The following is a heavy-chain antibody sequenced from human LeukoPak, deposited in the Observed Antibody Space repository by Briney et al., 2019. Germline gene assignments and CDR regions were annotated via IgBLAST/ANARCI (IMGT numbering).Heavy chain of an antibody. V-gene: IGHV3-21*01. CDR3: ARDSGPQGYYDILTGYDI. CDR1: GFTFSSYS. D-gene: IGHD3-9*01. CDR2: ISSSSSYI. J-gene: IGHJ3*02. Sequence: GGALRLSCAPSGFTFSSYSMNWVRQAPGKGREGVSSISSSSSYILYGDSVKGRFTISRDNAKNSLYLQMNSLRAEDTAVYYCARDSGPQGYYDILTGYDIWGQGTMVTVSS.